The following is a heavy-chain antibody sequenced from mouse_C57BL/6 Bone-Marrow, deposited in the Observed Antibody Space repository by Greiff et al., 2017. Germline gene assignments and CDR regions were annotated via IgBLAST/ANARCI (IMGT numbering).Heavy chain of an antibody. J-gene: IGHJ2*01. CDR2: IYPGGGYT. Sequence: QVQLQQSGAELVRPGTSVKMSCKASGYTFTHYWIGWAKQRPGHGLEWIGDIYPGGGYTNYNEKFKGKATLTADKSSSTAYMQFSSLTSEDSAIYYCASYYYGCFDYWGQGTTLTVSS. CDR3: ASYYYGCFDY. CDR1: GYTFTHYW. D-gene: IGHD1-1*01. V-gene: IGHV1-63*01.